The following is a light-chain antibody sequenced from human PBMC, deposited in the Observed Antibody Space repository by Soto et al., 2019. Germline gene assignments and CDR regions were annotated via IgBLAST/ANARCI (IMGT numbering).Light chain of an antibody. Sequence: QSVLTQPPSVSGAPGQRVTISCTGNSSNIGAGYDVHWYQQLPGTAPKLLIYGNSNRPSGVPDRFSGSKSGTSASLAITGLEAEDGADYYGKSYHSSRGGFFFGTGTKLTVL. CDR2: GNS. CDR3: KSYHSSRGGFF. V-gene: IGLV1-40*01. CDR1: SSNIGAGYD. J-gene: IGLJ1*01.